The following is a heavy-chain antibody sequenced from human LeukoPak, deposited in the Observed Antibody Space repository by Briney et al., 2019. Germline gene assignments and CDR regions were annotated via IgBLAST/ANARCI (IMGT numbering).Heavy chain of an antibody. CDR1: GFTFSSYG. D-gene: IGHD3-22*01. CDR2: IWYDGSSK. Sequence: PGRSLRLSCAASGFTFSSYGMHWVRQAPGKGLEWVAVIWYDGSSKYYADSVKGRFTISRDNSKNTLYLQMNSLRAEDTAVYYCACYYDSSGSPYYFDYWGQGTLVTVSS. J-gene: IGHJ4*02. V-gene: IGHV3-33*01. CDR3: ACYYDSSGSPYYFDY.